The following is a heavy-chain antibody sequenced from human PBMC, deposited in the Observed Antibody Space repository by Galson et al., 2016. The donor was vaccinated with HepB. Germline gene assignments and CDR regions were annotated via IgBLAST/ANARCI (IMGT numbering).Heavy chain of an antibody. Sequence: SLRLSCAASGFTFSSYGMHWVRQAPGKGLKWVAVIWYDGSNKQFADSVKGRFTISRDNSKNTVYLQMNSLRAEDKAVYYCARGDYGAYSPFGMDVWGQGTTVTVSS. CDR3: ARGDYGAYSPFGMDV. D-gene: IGHD4-17*01. J-gene: IGHJ6*02. V-gene: IGHV3-33*01. CDR2: IWYDGSNK. CDR1: GFTFSSYG.